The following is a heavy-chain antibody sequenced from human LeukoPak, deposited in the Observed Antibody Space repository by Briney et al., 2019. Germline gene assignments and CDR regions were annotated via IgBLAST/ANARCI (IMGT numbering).Heavy chain of an antibody. J-gene: IGHJ6*02. V-gene: IGHV1-69*13. CDR1: GGTFSSYA. Sequence: GASVKVSCKASGGTFSSYAISWVRQAPGQGLEWMGGIIPIFGTANYAQKFQGSVTITADESTSTAYMELSSLRSEDTAVYYCATPPTTRYYYYGMDVWGQGTTVTVSS. D-gene: IGHD5-12*01. CDR2: IIPIFGTA. CDR3: ATPPTTRYYYYGMDV.